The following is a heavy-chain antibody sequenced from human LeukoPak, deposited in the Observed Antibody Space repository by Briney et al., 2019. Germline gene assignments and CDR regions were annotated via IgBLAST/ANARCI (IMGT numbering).Heavy chain of an antibody. D-gene: IGHD1-26*01. CDR2: IRSKAYGGTT. CDR1: GFTFGDYA. V-gene: IGHV3-49*03. J-gene: IGHJ4*02. Sequence: PGGSLRLSCTASGFTFGDYAMSCFRQAPGKGLEWVGFIRSKAYGGTTEYAASVKGRFTISRDDSKSIAYLQMNSLKTEDTAVYYCTRDSGSYYGRLDYFDYWGQGSLVTVSS. CDR3: TRDSGSYYGRLDYFDY.